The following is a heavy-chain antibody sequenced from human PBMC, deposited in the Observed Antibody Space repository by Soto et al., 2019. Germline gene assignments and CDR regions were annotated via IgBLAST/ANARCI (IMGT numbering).Heavy chain of an antibody. J-gene: IGHJ4*02. CDR3: ARSNSSWYLNY. Sequence: SETLSLTCTVSGGSISSYYWSWIRQPPGKGLEWIGYIYYSGSTNYNPSLKSRVTISVDTSKNQFSLKLSPVTAADTAVYYCARSNSSWYLNYWGQGTLVTVSS. D-gene: IGHD6-13*01. CDR2: IYYSGST. V-gene: IGHV4-59*01. CDR1: GGSISSYY.